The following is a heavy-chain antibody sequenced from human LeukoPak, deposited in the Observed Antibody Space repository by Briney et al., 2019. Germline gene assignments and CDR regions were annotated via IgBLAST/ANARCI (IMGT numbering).Heavy chain of an antibody. CDR3: ARDYCVTRGVGRYFDY. Sequence: PSETLSLTCTVSGGTISSGAYYWIWIRQHPERGLEWIGYIYYSGSTNHNPSLKSRLSISVDTSKNQFSLNLTSVTAGDTAVYNCARDYCVTRGVGRYFDYWGQGTLVTVSS. J-gene: IGHJ4*02. CDR1: GGTISSGAYY. D-gene: IGHD3-10*01. CDR2: IYYSGST. V-gene: IGHV4-31*03.